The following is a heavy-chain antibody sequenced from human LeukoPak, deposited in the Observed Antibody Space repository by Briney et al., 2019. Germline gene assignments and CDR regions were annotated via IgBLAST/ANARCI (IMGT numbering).Heavy chain of an antibody. CDR1: GGSISSYY. V-gene: IGHV4-59*01. D-gene: IGHD3-16*02. CDR2: IYYSGST. CDR3: ARGRGNYDYVWGSYRYTNNWFDP. J-gene: IGHJ5*02. Sequence: SETLSLTCTVSGGSISSYYWSWIRQPPGKGLEWIGYIYYSGSTNYNPSLKSRVTISVDTSKNQFSLKLSSVTAADTAVYYCARGRGNYDYVWGSYRYTNNWFDPWGQGTLVTVSS.